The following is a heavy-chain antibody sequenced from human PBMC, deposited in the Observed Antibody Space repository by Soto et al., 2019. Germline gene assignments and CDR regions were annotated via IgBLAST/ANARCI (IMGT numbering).Heavy chain of an antibody. V-gene: IGHV3-21*06. J-gene: IGHJ5*02. Sequence: GGSLRLSCAASGFTFSRYGMNWLRQAPGKGLEWVASISSSTSYVYYADSVKGRFSTSRDNAKNILYLEMYALRTEDTAVYYCARDPSEGRVGNWFEPWGQGTLVTVSS. CDR3: ARDPSEGRVGNWFEP. CDR2: ISSSTSYV. D-gene: IGHD2-2*01. CDR1: GFTFSRYG.